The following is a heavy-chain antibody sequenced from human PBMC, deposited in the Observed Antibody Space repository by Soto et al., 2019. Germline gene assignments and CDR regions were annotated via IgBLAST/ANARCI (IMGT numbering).Heavy chain of an antibody. Sequence: GGSLRLSCIGSGFTFRDYAISWFRQAPGKGLQWVSFIRSNIYDGTTEYAASVKGRFTISRDDSKTIAYLQMNSLETEDTGVYYCTRVSPDCSDGSCYPLNWGQGTLVTVSS. CDR1: GFTFRDYA. CDR3: TRVSPDCSDGSCYPLN. D-gene: IGHD2-15*01. V-gene: IGHV3-49*03. J-gene: IGHJ4*02. CDR2: IRSNIYDGTT.